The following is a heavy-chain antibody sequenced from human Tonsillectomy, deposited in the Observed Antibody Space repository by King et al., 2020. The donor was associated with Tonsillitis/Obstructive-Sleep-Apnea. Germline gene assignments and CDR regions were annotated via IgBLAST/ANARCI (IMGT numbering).Heavy chain of an antibody. J-gene: IGHJ5*02. V-gene: IGHV3-74*01. Sequence: VQLVESGGGLVQPGGSLRLSCAASEFTFSDYWMHWVRHAPGKGLVWVSRINSDGSSTSYADSVKGRFTISRDNAKNTLYLQMNSLRAEDTAVYYCARESTVGGFDPWGQGTLVTVSS. CDR3: ARESTVGGFDP. CDR2: INSDGSST. CDR1: EFTFSDYW.